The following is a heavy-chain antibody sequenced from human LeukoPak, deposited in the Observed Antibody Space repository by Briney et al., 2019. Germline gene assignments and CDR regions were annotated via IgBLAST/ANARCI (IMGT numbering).Heavy chain of an antibody. CDR2: IYYSGST. V-gene: IGHV4-59*08. CDR3: ARRYYYDSSGYYDAFDI. D-gene: IGHD3-22*01. CDR1: GGSISSYY. Sequence: PSETLSLTCTVTGGSISSYYWSWLRQPPGKGLEWIGYIYYSGSTNYNPSLKSRVTITVDTSKNQFSLKLSSVTAADTAVYYCARRYYYDSSGYYDAFDIWGQGTMVTVSS. J-gene: IGHJ3*02.